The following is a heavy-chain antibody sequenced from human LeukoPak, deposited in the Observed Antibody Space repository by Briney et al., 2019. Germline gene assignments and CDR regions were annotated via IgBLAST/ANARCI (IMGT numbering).Heavy chain of an antibody. CDR1: GFTFSSYA. Sequence: GGSLRLSCAASGFTFSSYAMSWVRQAPGKGLEWVSAIIGSGGSTYYADSVKGRFTISRDNSKNTLYLQMNSLRAEDTAVYYCAKDKSSTSCYDYWGEGDLVTVSS. CDR3: AKDKSSTSCYDY. D-gene: IGHD2-2*01. V-gene: IGHV3-23*01. CDR2: IIGSGGST. J-gene: IGHJ4*02.